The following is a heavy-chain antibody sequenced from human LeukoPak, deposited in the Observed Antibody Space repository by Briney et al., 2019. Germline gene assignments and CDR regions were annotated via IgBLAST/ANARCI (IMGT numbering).Heavy chain of an antibody. CDR2: IYYSGST. CDR3: ARGRLSVRQKAYFDT. D-gene: IGHD4/OR15-4a*01. CDR1: GGSISSSSYY. J-gene: IGHJ4*02. Sequence: SETLSLTCTVSGGSISSSSYYWGWIRQPPGKGLEWIGYIYYSGSTNYNPSLKSRVTISVDTSKNQFSLNLTSVTAADTAVYYCARGRLSVRQKAYFDTWGQGTLVTVSS. V-gene: IGHV4-61*05.